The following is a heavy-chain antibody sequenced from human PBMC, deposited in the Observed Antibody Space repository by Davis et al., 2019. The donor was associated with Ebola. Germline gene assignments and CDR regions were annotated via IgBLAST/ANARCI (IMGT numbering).Heavy chain of an antibody. D-gene: IGHD1-26*01. V-gene: IGHV3-7*01. CDR2: IKQDGSEK. Sequence: GGSLRLSCAASGFTFSSYWMSWVRQAPGKGLEWVANIKQDGSEKYYVDSVKGRFTISRDSAKNSLYLQMNSLRAEDTAVYYCARDAVGANFDYWGQGTLVTVSS. CDR3: ARDAVGANFDY. CDR1: GFTFSSYW. J-gene: IGHJ4*02.